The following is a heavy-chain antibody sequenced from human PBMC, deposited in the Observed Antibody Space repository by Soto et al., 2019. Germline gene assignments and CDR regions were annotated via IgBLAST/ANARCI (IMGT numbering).Heavy chain of an antibody. CDR3: ARSVELRKEVDWFDP. Sequence: KPSESLSLTCTVSGGSISSYYWSWIRQPPGKGLEWIGYIYYSGSTNYNPSLKSRVTISVDTSKNQFSLKLSSVTAADTAVYYCARSVELRKEVDWFDPWGQGTLVTVSS. J-gene: IGHJ5*02. D-gene: IGHD1-7*01. CDR1: GGSISSYY. V-gene: IGHV4-59*01. CDR2: IYYSGST.